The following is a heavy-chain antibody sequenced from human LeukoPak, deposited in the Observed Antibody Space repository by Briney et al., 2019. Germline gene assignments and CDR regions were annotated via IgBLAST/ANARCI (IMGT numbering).Heavy chain of an antibody. V-gene: IGHV1-46*01. D-gene: IGHD4-23*01. CDR1: GYTFTSYC. CDR2: VNPSGGST. Sequence: ASVTVSCMESGYTFTSYCTHWVRQAPGQGLEWMGIVNPSGGSTTNAQKFQGRVAMTRDTSTSTVYMELSSLNSEDTAVYYCARVTGPDYGGLPLEYWGQGTLVTVSS. J-gene: IGHJ4*02. CDR3: ARVTGPDYGGLPLEY.